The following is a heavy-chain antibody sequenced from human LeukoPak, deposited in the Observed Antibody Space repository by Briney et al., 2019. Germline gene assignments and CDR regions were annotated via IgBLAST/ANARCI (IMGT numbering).Heavy chain of an antibody. D-gene: IGHD3-22*01. V-gene: IGHV1-2*02. CDR1: GYTFTGYY. CDR2: INPNSGGT. CDR3: AREMGDDSIGYHDY. Sequence: ASVKVSCKAPGYTFTGYYMHWVRQAPGQGLEWMGWINPNSGGTNYAQKFQGRVTMTRDTSISTAYMELSRLRSDDTAVYYCAREMGDDSIGYHDYWGQGTLVTVSS. J-gene: IGHJ4*02.